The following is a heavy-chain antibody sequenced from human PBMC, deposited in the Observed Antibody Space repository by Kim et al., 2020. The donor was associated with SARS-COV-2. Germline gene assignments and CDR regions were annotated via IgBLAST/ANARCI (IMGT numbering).Heavy chain of an antibody. V-gene: IGHV1-2*06. CDR1: GYTFTGYY. J-gene: IGHJ6*04. Sequence: ASVKVSCKASGYTFTGYYMHWVRQAPGQGLKWRGRINPNRVSTNYAQKFQGGVTMTRDTSISTAYMGLSRLRSDDTAVYYCVKDSTIFGVVILPYYYYVMDVWGEGPTLTVSS. D-gene: IGHD3-3*01. CDR2: INPNRVST. CDR3: VKDSTIFGVVILPYYYYVMDV.